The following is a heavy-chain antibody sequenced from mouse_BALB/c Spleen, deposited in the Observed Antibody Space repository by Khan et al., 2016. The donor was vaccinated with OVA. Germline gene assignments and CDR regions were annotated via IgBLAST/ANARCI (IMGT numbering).Heavy chain of an antibody. CDR2: IYPGDVST. D-gene: IGHD1-1*01. CDR1: GYTLTSYY. J-gene: IGHJ2*01. CDR3: ARGYYGYLDY. Sequence: QVQLKQSGPELVRPGASVKMSCKASGYTLTSYYIHWVKQRPGQGLEWIGWIYPGDVSTKYNEKFKGKTTLTADKSSSTASMLLSSLTSEDSAIYFCARGYYGYLDYWGQGTTLTVAS. V-gene: IGHV1S56*01.